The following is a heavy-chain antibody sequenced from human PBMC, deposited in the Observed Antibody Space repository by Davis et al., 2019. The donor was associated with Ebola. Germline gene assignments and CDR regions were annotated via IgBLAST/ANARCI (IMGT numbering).Heavy chain of an antibody. CDR2: IWFDGSSK. V-gene: IGHV3-33*01. D-gene: IGHD6-19*01. CDR3: ARDQDSSGWSEAFDA. CDR1: GFTFRNYA. J-gene: IGHJ3*01. Sequence: GGSLRLSCVVSGFTFRNYAMHWARQAPGKGLEWVATIWFDGSSKFYADSVKGRFTISRDNSNNTLYLQMNSLRVDDTAVYYCARDQDSSGWSEAFDAWGQGTMITVSS.